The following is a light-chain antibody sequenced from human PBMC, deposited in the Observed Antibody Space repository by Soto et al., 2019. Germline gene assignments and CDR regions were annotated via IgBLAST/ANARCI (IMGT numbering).Light chain of an antibody. V-gene: IGKV3-20*01. CDR3: QQYGSSPPRFT. Sequence: IVLTQSPGALSLSPGETATLSCRASQHVDSNYVAWYKQTPGQPPRLLIRSTSFRATGVPDRFSGSGSGTDFTLTISTLEPEDFAVYYCQQYGSSPPRFTFGPGTKVDIK. CDR1: QHVDSNY. J-gene: IGKJ3*01. CDR2: STS.